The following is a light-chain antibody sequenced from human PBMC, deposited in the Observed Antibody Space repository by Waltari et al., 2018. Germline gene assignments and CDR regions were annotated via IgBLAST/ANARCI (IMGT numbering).Light chain of an antibody. V-gene: IGKV3-15*01. CDR1: QSISSN. CDR2: GAS. Sequence: EIVMTQSPATLSVSPGDGANSPCRASQSISSNLAWYQQKPGQAPRLLIYGASTRATGIPARFSGGGSGAEYTLTIRSLQSDDVAVYYCQQYHDWPPWTFGQGTRVEIK. CDR3: QQYHDWPPWT. J-gene: IGKJ1*01.